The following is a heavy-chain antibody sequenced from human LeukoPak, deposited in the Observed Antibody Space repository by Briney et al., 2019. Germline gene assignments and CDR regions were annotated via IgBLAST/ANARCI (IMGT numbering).Heavy chain of an antibody. Sequence: GGSLRLSCAASGFTFSSYAMHWVRQAPGKGLEWVAVISYDGSNKYYADSVKGRFTISRDNSKNTLYLQMNSLRAEDTAVYYCAREYTMIVEPAIWGQGTMVTVSS. J-gene: IGHJ3*02. CDR3: AREYTMIVEPAI. D-gene: IGHD3-22*01. V-gene: IGHV3-30-3*01. CDR2: ISYDGSNK. CDR1: GFTFSSYA.